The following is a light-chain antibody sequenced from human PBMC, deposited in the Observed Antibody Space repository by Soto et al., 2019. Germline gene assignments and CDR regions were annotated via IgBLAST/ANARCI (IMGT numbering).Light chain of an antibody. CDR3: QQYHDWPPWT. CDR1: QSVSSSY. CDR2: GAS. Sequence: EIVLTQSPGTMSLSPGEHANLXXRASQSVSSSYLAWYQQKPGQAPRLXXYGASTTATGIPTRFSGRGSGTEFTLTISRLQSDDFALYYCQQYHDWPPWTFGQGTKVDIK. J-gene: IGKJ1*01. V-gene: IGKV3-15*01.